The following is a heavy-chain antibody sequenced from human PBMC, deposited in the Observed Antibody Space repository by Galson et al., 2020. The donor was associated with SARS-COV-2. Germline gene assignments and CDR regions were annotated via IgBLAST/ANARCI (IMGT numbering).Heavy chain of an antibody. CDR1: GFTFSSYA. D-gene: IGHD1-1*01. V-gene: IGHV3-30*01. Sequence: GGSLRLSCAASGFTFSSYAMHWVRQAPGKGLEWVAVISYDGSNKYYADSVKGRFTISRDNSKNTLYLQMNSLRAEDTAVYYCARVFGGGTGPFDYWGQGTLVTVSS. J-gene: IGHJ4*02. CDR2: ISYDGSNK. CDR3: ARVFGGGTGPFDY.